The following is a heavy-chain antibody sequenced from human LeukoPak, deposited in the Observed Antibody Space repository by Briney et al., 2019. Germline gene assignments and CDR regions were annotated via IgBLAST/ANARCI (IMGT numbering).Heavy chain of an antibody. V-gene: IGHV3-48*04. Sequence: PGGSLRLSCAASGFSFSIYSLTCVRQAPGKGLEWVAYINEGSSVIYYAVSVEGRFTVSRDNAKNSLYLQMNSLRGDDTAVYYCARGFGTSWFYSWGQGTLVTVSS. D-gene: IGHD2-2*01. CDR2: INEGSSVI. J-gene: IGHJ5*01. CDR3: ARGFGTSWFYS. CDR1: GFSFSIYS.